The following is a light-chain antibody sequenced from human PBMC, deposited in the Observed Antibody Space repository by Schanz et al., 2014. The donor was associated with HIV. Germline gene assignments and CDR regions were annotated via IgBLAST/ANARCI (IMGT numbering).Light chain of an antibody. Sequence: ETAMTQSPATLSVSPGERVTLSCRASQSITNNLAWYQQKPGQAPRLLIYGASTRATGVPVRFSGSGSGTEFSLIISSLQSEDFAVYYCQQYNDWPPRWTFGQGTKVEIK. CDR1: QSITNN. CDR2: GAS. V-gene: IGKV3-15*01. CDR3: QQYNDWPPRWT. J-gene: IGKJ1*01.